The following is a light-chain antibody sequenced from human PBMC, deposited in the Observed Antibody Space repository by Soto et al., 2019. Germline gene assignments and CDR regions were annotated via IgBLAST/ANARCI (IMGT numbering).Light chain of an antibody. J-gene: IGLJ3*02. Sequence: QSVLTQPAAVSGAPGQSITISCTGTSTEVGSHYLVSWYQQHPGKVPKLLIYDALKRPSGVSNRFSGSKSGNTASLTISGLLAEDEADYYCCSYAGRSPVVFGGGTTLTVL. V-gene: IGLV2-23*01. CDR2: DAL. CDR1: STEVGSHYL. CDR3: CSYAGRSPVV.